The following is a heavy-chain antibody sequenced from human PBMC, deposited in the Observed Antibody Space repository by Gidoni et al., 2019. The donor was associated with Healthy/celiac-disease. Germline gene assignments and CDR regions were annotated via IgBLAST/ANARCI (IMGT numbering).Heavy chain of an antibody. CDR2: IYPGDSDT. CDR3: ARSVRRWQLWSYYYGMDV. Sequence: EVQLVQSGAEVKKPGESLKISCKGSGYSFTSYWIGWVRQMPGKGLEWMGIIYPGDSDTRYSPSFQGQVTISADKSISTAYLQWSSLKASDTAMYYCARSVRRWQLWSYYYGMDVWGQGTTVTVSS. V-gene: IGHV5-51*03. D-gene: IGHD3-3*01. CDR1: GYSFTSYW. J-gene: IGHJ6*02.